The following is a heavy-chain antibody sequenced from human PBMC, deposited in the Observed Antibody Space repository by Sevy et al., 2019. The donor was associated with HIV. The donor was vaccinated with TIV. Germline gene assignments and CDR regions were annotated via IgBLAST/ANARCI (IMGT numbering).Heavy chain of an antibody. J-gene: IGHJ4*02. CDR3: VREAANVRYFDY. Sequence: GGSLRLSCVASGFASSTYSMNWVRQAPGKGLEWVSSISGSGSYIYYADSVQGRVAISRDNAKSSLYLQMNSLRAEDTAVYYCVREAANVRYFDYWGQGTLVTVSS. CDR2: ISGSGSYI. V-gene: IGHV3-21*01. CDR1: GFASSTYS. D-gene: IGHD3-10*02.